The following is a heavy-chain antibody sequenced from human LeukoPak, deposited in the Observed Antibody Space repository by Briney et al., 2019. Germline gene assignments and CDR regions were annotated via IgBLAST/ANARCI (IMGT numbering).Heavy chain of an antibody. V-gene: IGHV3-23*01. Sequence: GGSLRLSCAASGFTFSDYAMNWVRQAPGKGLEWISYIGPSHSIYYTDSVKGRFTISRDSSKNTLYLQMNSLRAEDTAIYYCAKRGAEVGATVAPGDYWGQGTLVTVSS. CDR1: GFTFSDYA. J-gene: IGHJ4*02. CDR2: IGPSHSI. CDR3: AKRGAEVGATVAPGDY. D-gene: IGHD1-26*01.